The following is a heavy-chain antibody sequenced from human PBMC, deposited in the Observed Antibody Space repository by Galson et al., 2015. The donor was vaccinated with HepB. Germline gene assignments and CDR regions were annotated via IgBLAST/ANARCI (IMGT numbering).Heavy chain of an antibody. CDR1: GFTFSSYG. J-gene: IGHJ4*02. Sequence: SLRLSCAASGFTFSSYGMHWVRQAPGKGLEWVAVISYDGSNKYYADSVKGRFTISRDNSKNTLYLQMNSLRAEDTAVYYCAREDSREQSDYWGQGTLVTVSS. CDR2: ISYDGSNK. V-gene: IGHV3-30*03. D-gene: IGHD3-22*01. CDR3: AREDSREQSDY.